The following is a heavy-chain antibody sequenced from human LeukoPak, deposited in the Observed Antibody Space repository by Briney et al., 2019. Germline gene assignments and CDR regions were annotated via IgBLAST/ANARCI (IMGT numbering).Heavy chain of an antibody. Sequence: SETLSLTCTVSGGSISSYYWSWIRQPPGKGLEWIGEINHSGSTNYNPSLKSRVTISVDTSKNQFSLKLSSVTAADTAVYYCARDNLYSYCTSPSCQYYFDYWGQGTLVTVSS. CDR2: INHSGST. J-gene: IGHJ4*02. V-gene: IGHV4-34*01. CDR3: ARDNLYSYCTSPSCQYYFDY. CDR1: GGSISSYY. D-gene: IGHD2-2*01.